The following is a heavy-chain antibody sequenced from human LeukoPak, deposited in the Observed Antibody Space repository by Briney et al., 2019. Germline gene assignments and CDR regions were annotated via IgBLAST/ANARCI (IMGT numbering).Heavy chain of an antibody. Sequence: PGGSLRLSCAASGFSFDDYAMHWVRQVPGKGLEWVSLISGNGVTTHYADSVKGRFTLSRDNSRNSLYLQLNSLTTEDTAFYYCAKVLTRSPSYYYDSSTYYTDAFDHWGQGTLVTVSS. CDR3: AKVLTRSPSYYYDSSTYYTDAFDH. CDR1: GFSFDDYA. J-gene: IGHJ3*01. V-gene: IGHV3-43*02. D-gene: IGHD3-22*01. CDR2: ISGNGVTT.